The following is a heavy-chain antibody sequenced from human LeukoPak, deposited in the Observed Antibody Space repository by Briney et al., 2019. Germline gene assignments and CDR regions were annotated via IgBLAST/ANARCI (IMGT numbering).Heavy chain of an antibody. CDR3: GAGYSSGWPRH. D-gene: IGHD6-19*01. CDR1: GFTFSNHA. V-gene: IGHV3-30*04. Sequence: GGSLRLSCVTSGFTFSNHAMHWVRQAPGKGLEWVAVISYDGSNKYYADSVKGRFTISRDNAKNSLYLQMSSLRDDDTAVYYCGAGYSSGWPRHWGQGTLVTVFS. CDR2: ISYDGSNK. J-gene: IGHJ4*02.